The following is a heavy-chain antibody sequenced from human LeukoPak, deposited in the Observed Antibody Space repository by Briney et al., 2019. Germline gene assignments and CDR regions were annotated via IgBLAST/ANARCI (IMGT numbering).Heavy chain of an antibody. V-gene: IGHV3-23*01. CDR3: AKTPHSGSYYACLDY. CDR1: GFTFSNYA. Sequence: GGSLRLSCAASGFTFSNYAMSWVRRAPGKGLEWISGITGSGGGTSYADSVKGRFSISRDNSKNTLHLQMNSLRAEDTAVYYCAKTPHSGSYYACLDYWGQGTLVTVSS. CDR2: ITGSGGGT. J-gene: IGHJ4*02. D-gene: IGHD1-26*01.